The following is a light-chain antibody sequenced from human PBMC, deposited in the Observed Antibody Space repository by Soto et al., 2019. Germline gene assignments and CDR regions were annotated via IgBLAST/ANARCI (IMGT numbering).Light chain of an antibody. J-gene: IGKJ5*01. CDR1: QSTDNDH. CDR2: GTS. V-gene: IGKV3-20*01. Sequence: IGLTQSACTLSLSPGERVTLSCTASQSTDNDHLAWYQQKPGQAPRLLILGTSTRATGIPDRFSGSGCGTDFTLTISSLEPEDFAVYHCQQYGSSPLITFGQGTRLEIK. CDR3: QQYGSSPLIT.